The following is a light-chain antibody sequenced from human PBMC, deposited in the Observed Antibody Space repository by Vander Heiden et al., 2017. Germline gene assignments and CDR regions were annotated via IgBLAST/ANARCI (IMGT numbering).Light chain of an antibody. CDR3: SSYSTSRTLVL. V-gene: IGLV2-14*01. Sequence: HSALTQPASVSGSPGQSITLSGTGISSDVGGYSYVSWYQQHPGKAPKLMIYDVSDRPSGVPYRFSGSKSGNTASLTISGLQAEDEADYYCSSYSTSRTLVLFGGGTKLTVL. CDR2: DVS. CDR1: SSDVGGYSY. J-gene: IGLJ2*01.